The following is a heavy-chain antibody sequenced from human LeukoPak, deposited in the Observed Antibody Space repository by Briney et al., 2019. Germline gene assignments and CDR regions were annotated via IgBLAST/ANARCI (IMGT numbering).Heavy chain of an antibody. CDR2: IYYSGST. CDR1: GRSISSYY. Sequence: PSETLSLTCTVSGRSISSYYWSWIRQPPGKGLEWIGYIYYSGSTNYNPSLKSRVTISVDTSKNQFSLKLSSVTAADTAVYYCARDGSRYATRGRFDPWGQGTLVTVSS. J-gene: IGHJ5*02. V-gene: IGHV4-59*01. D-gene: IGHD3-16*01. CDR3: ARDGSRYATRGRFDP.